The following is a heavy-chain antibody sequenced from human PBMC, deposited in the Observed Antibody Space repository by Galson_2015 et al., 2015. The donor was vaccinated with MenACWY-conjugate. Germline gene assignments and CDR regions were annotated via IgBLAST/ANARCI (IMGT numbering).Heavy chain of an antibody. V-gene: IGHV3-48*03. CDR1: GFTFTGYE. Sequence: SLRLSCAASGFTFTGYEFNWVRQAPGTGLEWLSYISKSGSPIYYADSVKGRFTISRDNIKKSLFLEMNSLRAGDTGVYYCARVGTWIHQYFYYMDVWGK. D-gene: IGHD5-18*01. CDR3: ARVGTWIHQYFYYMDV. J-gene: IGHJ6*03. CDR2: ISKSGSPI.